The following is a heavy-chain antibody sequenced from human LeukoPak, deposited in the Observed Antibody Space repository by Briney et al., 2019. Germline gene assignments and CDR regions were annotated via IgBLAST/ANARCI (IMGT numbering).Heavy chain of an antibody. J-gene: IGHJ4*02. CDR3: ASPSRTYYYDSSGYTFDY. D-gene: IGHD3-22*01. V-gene: IGHV1-8*03. CDR2: MNPSSGDT. Sequence: ASVKVSCKASGYTFTSFDINWVRQATGQGPEWMGWMNPSSGDTGYAQKFQGRVTFTRDTSTNTAYMELSSLTSGDTAVYYCASPSRTYYYDSSGYTFDYWGQGTLVTVSS. CDR1: GYTFTSFD.